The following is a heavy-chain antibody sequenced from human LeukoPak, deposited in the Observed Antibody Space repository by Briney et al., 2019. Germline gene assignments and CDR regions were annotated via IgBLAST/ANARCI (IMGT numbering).Heavy chain of an antibody. Sequence: GGSLRLACEASGFTFSTYDMHWVGQAAGQPLERVAGIAPADDSYYADSVKGRFTISREDAKNSLYLQMNNLTPGDTAVYYFARGGYRSSSTGIDSSGQGTLVIVST. CDR3: ARGGYRSSSTGIDS. V-gene: IGHV3-13*01. D-gene: IGHD6-13*01. CDR2: IAPADDS. CDR1: GFTFSTYD. J-gene: IGHJ5*01.